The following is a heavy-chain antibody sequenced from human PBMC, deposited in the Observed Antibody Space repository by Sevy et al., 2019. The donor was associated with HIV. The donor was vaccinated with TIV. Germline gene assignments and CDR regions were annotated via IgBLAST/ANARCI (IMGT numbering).Heavy chain of an antibody. V-gene: IGHV3-15*01. J-gene: IGHJ6*02. CDR1: GFTFSNAW. CDR3: TTPPMVREKGRSQENYYYYYGMDV. D-gene: IGHD3-10*01. CDR2: IKSKTDGGTT. Sequence: GGSLRLSCAASGFTFSNAWMGWVRQAPGKGLEWVGRIKSKTDGGTTDYAAPVKGRFTISRDDSKNTLYLLMNSLKTEDTAVYYCTTPPMVREKGRSQENYYYYYGMDVWGQGTTVTVSS.